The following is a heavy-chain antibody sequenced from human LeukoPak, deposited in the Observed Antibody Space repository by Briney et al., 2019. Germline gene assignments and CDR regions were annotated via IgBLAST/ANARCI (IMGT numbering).Heavy chain of an antibody. J-gene: IGHJ4*02. Sequence: SETLSLTCIVSGGSISSGDYYWSWIRQPPGKGLEWIGYIYYSGSTYYNPSLKSRVTISVDTSKNQFSLKLSSVTAADTAVYYCASSWDRPGGFDYWGQGTLVTVSS. CDR1: GGSISSGDYY. V-gene: IGHV4-30-4*01. CDR2: IYYSGST. CDR3: ASSWDRPGGFDY. D-gene: IGHD1-26*01.